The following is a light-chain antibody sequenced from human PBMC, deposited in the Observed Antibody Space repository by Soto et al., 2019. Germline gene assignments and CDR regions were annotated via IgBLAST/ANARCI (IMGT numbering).Light chain of an antibody. Sequence: QSALTQPASVSGSPGQSITISCTGTSTDIGGFNYVSWYQQHPGKAPKVIIFDVSNRPSGVSNRFSGSKSGNTASLTISGLQAEDEADYYCGSYTSSSTHVLFGGGTKVTVL. V-gene: IGLV2-14*01. CDR2: DVS. CDR3: GSYTSSSTHVL. CDR1: STDIGGFNY. J-gene: IGLJ2*01.